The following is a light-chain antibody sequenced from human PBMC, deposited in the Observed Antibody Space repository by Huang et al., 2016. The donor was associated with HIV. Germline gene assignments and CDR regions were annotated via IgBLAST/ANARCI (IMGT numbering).Light chain of an antibody. CDR3: QGSLSIPHT. CDR2: SAS. CDR1: ENIRRY. J-gene: IGKJ2*01. Sequence: DIQMTQSPSSLFASVGDRVTITCRASENIRRYLNRYQQKPGKPPKLLINSASTLQSGVPSRFSGSGSGTDFTLTITSLQPEDFATYYCQGSLSIPHTFGQGTNLEIK. V-gene: IGKV1-39*01.